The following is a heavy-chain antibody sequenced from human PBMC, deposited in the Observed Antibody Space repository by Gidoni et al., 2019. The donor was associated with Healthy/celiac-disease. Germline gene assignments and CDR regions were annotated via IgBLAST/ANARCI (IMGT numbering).Heavy chain of an antibody. CDR2: LYPGDSDT. CDR3: ARSEGGLRLGELSLYPFDY. J-gene: IGHJ4*02. V-gene: IGHV5-51*01. D-gene: IGHD3-16*02. Sequence: EVQLVQSGAEVKKPGGSLKISCKGSGYSFTSYWIGWVRQMPGKGLEWMGILYPGDSDTRYSPSFQGQVTISADKSISTANLQWRSLKAADTAMYYCARSEGGLRLGELSLYPFDYWGQGTLVTVSS. CDR1: GYSFTSYW.